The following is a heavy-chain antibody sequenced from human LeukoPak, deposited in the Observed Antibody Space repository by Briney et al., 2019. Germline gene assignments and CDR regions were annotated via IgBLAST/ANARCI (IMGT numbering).Heavy chain of an antibody. CDR2: IYTSGST. CDR1: GDSINSFY. J-gene: IGHJ4*02. Sequence: SETLSLTCTVSGDSINSFYWSWIRQPAGKGLEWIGRIYTSGSTNYSPSLKSRVTMSVDTSKNQFSLNLSSVTAADTAVYYCARIITSGYYYFDYWGQGTLVTVSS. CDR3: ARIITSGYYYFDY. V-gene: IGHV4-4*07. D-gene: IGHD5-12*01.